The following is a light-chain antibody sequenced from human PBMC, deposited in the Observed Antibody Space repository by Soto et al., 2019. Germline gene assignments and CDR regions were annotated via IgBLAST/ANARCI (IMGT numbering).Light chain of an antibody. CDR3: QQYHNWPIT. CDR1: QSDSSN. J-gene: IGKJ5*01. V-gene: IGKV3-15*01. CDR2: DAQ. Sequence: IVMPESHGTMSVSPDDRATLSCSHSQSDSSNLAWHQHKTPQTARILMYDAQTRATSNPARFSGSGSGTEFTLTINTIQSQDFAVYYCQQYHNWPITFGQGTRLEIK.